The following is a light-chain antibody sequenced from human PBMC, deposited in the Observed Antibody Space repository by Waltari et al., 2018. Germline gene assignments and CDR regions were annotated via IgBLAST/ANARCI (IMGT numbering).Light chain of an antibody. CDR1: SSDVGSYGL. CDR3: ISYTSRAAAYV. Sequence: QSALTQPASVSGSPGQSITISCTGPSSDVGSYGLVSWYQQQPGKAPKLIIYEVNKRPSGVSSRFSGSRSANTASLTISGLQAEDESDYYCISYTSRAAAYVFGSGTTVTVL. J-gene: IGLJ1*01. CDR2: EVN. V-gene: IGLV2-14*01.